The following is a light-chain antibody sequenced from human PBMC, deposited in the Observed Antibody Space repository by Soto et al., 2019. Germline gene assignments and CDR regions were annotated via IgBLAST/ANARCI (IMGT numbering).Light chain of an antibody. CDR2: WAS. J-gene: IGKJ4*01. CDR3: QQYYSSPRLG. Sequence: DFVMTQSPDSLPVSLGERATITCRSSQSVLYIPTNKNYVAWYQQKPGQPPKLLLYWASTRESGVPDRFSGSGSGTYFTLTISSLQAEDVAFYYCQQYYSSPRLGFGGGTKVDIK. CDR1: QSVLYIPTNKNY. V-gene: IGKV4-1*01.